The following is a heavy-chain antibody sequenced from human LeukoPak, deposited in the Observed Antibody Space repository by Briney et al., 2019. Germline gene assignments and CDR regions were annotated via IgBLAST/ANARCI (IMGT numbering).Heavy chain of an antibody. D-gene: IGHD3-3*01. Sequence: PGESLRLSCAASGFTFSTYNMNWVRQAPGKGLEWVSSITSSSSYIYYADSVKGRFTISRDNSKNTLYLQMNSLRAEDTAVYYCAKGDYDFWSGYYHIYYYYYMDVWGKGTTVTVSS. J-gene: IGHJ6*03. CDR3: AKGDYDFWSGYYHIYYYYYMDV. V-gene: IGHV3-21*04. CDR2: ITSSSSYI. CDR1: GFTFSTYN.